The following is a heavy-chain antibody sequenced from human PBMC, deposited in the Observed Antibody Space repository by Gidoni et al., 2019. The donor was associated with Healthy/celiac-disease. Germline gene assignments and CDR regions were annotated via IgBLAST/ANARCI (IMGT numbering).Heavy chain of an antibody. D-gene: IGHD5-18*01. Sequence: EVQLVESGGGLVQPGGSLRLSCAASGFTFSSYWMHWVRQAPGKGLVWVSRIKSDGSSTSYADSVKGRFTIARDNAKNTLYLQMNSLRAEDTAVYYCARDAGGYSYGYPDYWGQGTLVTVSS. V-gene: IGHV3-74*01. CDR3: ARDAGGYSYGYPDY. CDR2: IKSDGSST. J-gene: IGHJ4*02. CDR1: GFTFSSYW.